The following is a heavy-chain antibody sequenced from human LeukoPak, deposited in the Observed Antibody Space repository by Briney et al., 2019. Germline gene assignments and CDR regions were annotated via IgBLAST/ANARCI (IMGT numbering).Heavy chain of an antibody. CDR3: TREDYYYASGH. D-gene: IGHD3-10*01. CDR2: ISNSGDIK. J-gene: IGHJ4*02. V-gene: IGHV3-11*04. Sequence: GGSLRLSCAVSGFTFTDYYMSWVRQAPGKRLEWVSYISNSGDIKYYADSVKGRFTSSRDNAKNSLYLQMNSLRAEDTAVYYCTREDYYYASGHWAQGTLVTVSS. CDR1: GFTFTDYY.